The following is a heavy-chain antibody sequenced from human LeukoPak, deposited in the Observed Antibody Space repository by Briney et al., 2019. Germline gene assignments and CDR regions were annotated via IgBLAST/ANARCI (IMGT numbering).Heavy chain of an antibody. CDR2: ISGSGGST. D-gene: IGHD6-19*01. CDR1: GFTFSSYA. CDR3: AKSIAVAVYYYYGMDD. V-gene: IGHV3-23*01. Sequence: HPGGSLRLSCAASGFTFSSYAMSWVRQAPGKGLEWVSAISGSGGSTYYADSVKGRFTISRDNSKNTLYLQMNSLRAEDTAVYYCAKSIAVAVYYYYGMDDWGQGTTVTVSS. J-gene: IGHJ6*02.